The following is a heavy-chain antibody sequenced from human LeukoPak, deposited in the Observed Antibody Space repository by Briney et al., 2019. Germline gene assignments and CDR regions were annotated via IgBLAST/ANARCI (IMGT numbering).Heavy chain of an antibody. CDR1: AFTFSTYG. V-gene: IGHV3-30*02. CDR3: AIEALDF. Sequence: GGSLRLSCAASAFTFSTYGMHWVRQAPGKGLEWVAFERYDGSDEYYADSVKGRFTISRDNSKNTLYLQMNSLRAEDTAVYYCAIEALDFWGQGTLVTVSS. J-gene: IGHJ4*02. CDR2: ERYDGSDE.